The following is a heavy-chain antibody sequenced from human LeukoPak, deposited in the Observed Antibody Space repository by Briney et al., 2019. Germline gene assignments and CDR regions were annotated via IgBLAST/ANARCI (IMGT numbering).Heavy chain of an antibody. CDR3: ARAGDKGTANWYFDL. J-gene: IGHJ2*01. V-gene: IGHV3-48*03. Sequence: GGSLRLSCAAAGFSFARSEMNWVRQAPGKGLEWISSSSMYYADSVKGRFTISRENAKQTLYLQMNSLKPEDTAVYYCARAGDKGTANWYFDLWGRGTLVTVSS. CDR2: SSM. D-gene: IGHD2-21*01. CDR1: GFSFARSE.